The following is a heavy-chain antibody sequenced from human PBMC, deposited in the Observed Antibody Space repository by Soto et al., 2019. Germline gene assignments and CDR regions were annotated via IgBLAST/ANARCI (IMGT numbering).Heavy chain of an antibody. CDR2: ISYDGSNK. CDR1: GFTFSSYA. CDR3: ARDRGLKIAVAGYYFDY. V-gene: IGHV3-30-3*01. Sequence: GGSLRLSCAASGFTFSSYAMHWVRQAPGKGLEWVAVISYDGSNKYYADSVKGRFTISRDNSKNTLYLQMNSLRAEDTAVYYCARDRGLKIAVAGYYFDYWGQGTLVTVSS. J-gene: IGHJ4*02. D-gene: IGHD6-19*01.